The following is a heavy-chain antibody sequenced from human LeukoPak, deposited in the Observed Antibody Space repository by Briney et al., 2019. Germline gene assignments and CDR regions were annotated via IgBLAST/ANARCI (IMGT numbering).Heavy chain of an antibody. Sequence: PGGSLRLSCAASGFTFSSYAMHWVRQAPGKGLEWVAVISYDGSNKYYADSVKGRFTISRDNSKNTLYLQMNSLRAEDTAVYYCARGGDGYKGFDYWGQGTLVTVSS. D-gene: IGHD5-24*01. CDR3: ARGGDGYKGFDY. V-gene: IGHV3-30-3*01. CDR1: GFTFSSYA. CDR2: ISYDGSNK. J-gene: IGHJ4*02.